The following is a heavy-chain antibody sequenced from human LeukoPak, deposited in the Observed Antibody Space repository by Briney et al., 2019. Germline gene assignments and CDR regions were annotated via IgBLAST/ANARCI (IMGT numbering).Heavy chain of an antibody. CDR2: IYYSGST. V-gene: IGHV4-59*08. J-gene: IGHJ4*02. CDR3: ARHQFPRDTAMAHFDY. D-gene: IGHD5-18*01. CDR1: GGSISSYY. Sequence: SETLSLTCTVSGGSISSYYWSWIRQPPGKGLEWIGYIYYSGSTNYNPSPKSRVTISVDTSKNQFSLKLSSVTAADTAVYYCARHQFPRDTAMAHFDYWGQGTLVTVSS.